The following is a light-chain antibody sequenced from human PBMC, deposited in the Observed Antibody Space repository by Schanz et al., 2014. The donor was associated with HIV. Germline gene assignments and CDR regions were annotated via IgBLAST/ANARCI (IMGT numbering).Light chain of an antibody. Sequence: QSVLTQPPSVSGAPGQRVTISCTGGRSNIRAGYDVHWYQQLPGTAPKLLIYGNSNRPSGVPARFSGSKSGSSASLAISGLQAEDEADYFDSSLNGVVFGGGTKLTVL. CDR2: GNS. J-gene: IGLJ3*02. V-gene: IGLV1-40*01. CDR1: RSNIRAGYD. CDR3: DYFDSSLNGVV.